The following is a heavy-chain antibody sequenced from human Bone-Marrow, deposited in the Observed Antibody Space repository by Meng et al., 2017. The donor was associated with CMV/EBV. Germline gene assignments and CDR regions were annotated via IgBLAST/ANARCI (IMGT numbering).Heavy chain of an antibody. V-gene: IGHV4-59*01. CDR1: GGSISSYY. J-gene: IGHJ6*02. Sequence: GSLRLSCTVSGGSISSYYWSWIRQPPGKGLEWIGYIYYSGSTNYNPSLKSRVTISVDTSKNQFSLKLSSVTAADTAVYYCAGVPSQTGYSSSWYLLTYYYYYGMDVWGQGTTVTVSS. D-gene: IGHD6-13*01. CDR3: AGVPSQTGYSSSWYLLTYYYYYGMDV. CDR2: IYYSGST.